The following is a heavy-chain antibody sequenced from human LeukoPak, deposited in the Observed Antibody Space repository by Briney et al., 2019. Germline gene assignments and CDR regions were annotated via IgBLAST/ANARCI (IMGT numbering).Heavy chain of an antibody. D-gene: IGHD2-2*01. CDR1: GFTFSSYA. CDR3: AKVGGYCSSTSCSDY. V-gene: IGHV3-30-3*01. CDR2: ISYDGSNK. J-gene: IGHJ4*03. Sequence: GGSLRLSCAASGFTFSSYAMHWVRQAPGKGLEWVAVISYDGSNKYYADSVKGRLTISRDNSKNTLYLQMNSLRAEDTAVYYCAKVGGYCSSTSCSDYWGQGTLVTVSS.